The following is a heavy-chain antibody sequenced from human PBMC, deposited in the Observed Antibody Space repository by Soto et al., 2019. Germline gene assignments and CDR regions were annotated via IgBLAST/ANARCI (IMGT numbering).Heavy chain of an antibody. CDR2: INAGNGNT. CDR1: GYTFTSYT. V-gene: IGHV1-3*01. CDR3: ARVNVVVVAATREYYFDY. J-gene: IGHJ4*02. Sequence: ASVRVSCKXSGYTFTSYTMHWVRQAPGQRLEWMGWINAGNGNTKYSQKFQGRVTITRDTSISTAYMELSRLRSDDTAVYYCARVNVVVVAATREYYFDYWGQGTLVTVSS. D-gene: IGHD2-15*01.